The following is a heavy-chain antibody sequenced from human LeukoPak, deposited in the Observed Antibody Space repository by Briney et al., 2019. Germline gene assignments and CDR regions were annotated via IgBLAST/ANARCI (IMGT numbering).Heavy chain of an antibody. CDR2: IIPIFGTA. D-gene: IGHD3-3*01. Sequence: SVKVSCEASGGTFSSYAISWVRQAPGQGLEWMGGIIPIFGTANYAQMFQGRVTITADESTSTAYMELSSLRSEDTAVYYCARVDLGVVITYYYGMDVWGQGTTVTVSS. V-gene: IGHV1-69*01. CDR3: ARVDLGVVITYYYGMDV. J-gene: IGHJ6*02. CDR1: GGTFSSYA.